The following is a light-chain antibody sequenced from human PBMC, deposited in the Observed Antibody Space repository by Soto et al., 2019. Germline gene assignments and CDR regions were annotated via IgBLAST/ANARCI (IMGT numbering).Light chain of an antibody. CDR3: QQYGHSPPIT. Sequence: EIVMTQSPATLFVSPGERATLSCRASQTVSDDLAWYQQKPGQAPRLLIYGASTRATDIPARFSGGGSGTEFTLTISSLQSEDSAIYYCQQYGHSPPITFGQGTRLEIK. CDR1: QTVSDD. CDR2: GAS. V-gene: IGKV3-15*01. J-gene: IGKJ5*01.